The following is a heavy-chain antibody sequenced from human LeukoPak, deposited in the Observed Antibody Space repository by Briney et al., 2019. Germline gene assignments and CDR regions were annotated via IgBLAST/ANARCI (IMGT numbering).Heavy chain of an antibody. V-gene: IGHV3-30*03. J-gene: IGHJ4*02. CDR2: ISYDGSNK. Sequence: GGSLRLSCAASGFTFSSYGMHWVRQAPGKGLEWVAVISYDGSNKYYADSVKGRFTISRDNSKNTLYLQMNSLRAEDTAVYYCASGIVGATAYWGQGTLVTVSS. D-gene: IGHD1-26*01. CDR1: GFTFSSYG. CDR3: ASGIVGATAY.